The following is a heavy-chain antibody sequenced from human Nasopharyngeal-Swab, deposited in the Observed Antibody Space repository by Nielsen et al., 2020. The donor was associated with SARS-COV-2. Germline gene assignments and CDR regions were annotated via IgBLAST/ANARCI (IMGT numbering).Heavy chain of an antibody. Sequence: GSLRLSCTVSGGSVSSGSYYWSWIRQPPGKGLEWIGYIYYSGSTNYNPSLKSRVTISVDTSKNQFSLKLSSVTAADTAVYYCARDIGAAGTFDYWGQGTLVTVSS. CDR2: IYYSGST. D-gene: IGHD6-13*01. CDR3: ARDIGAAGTFDY. J-gene: IGHJ4*02. CDR1: GGSVSSGSYY. V-gene: IGHV4-61*01.